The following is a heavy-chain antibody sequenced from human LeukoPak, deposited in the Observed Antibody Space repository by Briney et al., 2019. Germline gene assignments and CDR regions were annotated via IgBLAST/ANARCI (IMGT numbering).Heavy chain of an antibody. J-gene: IGHJ5*02. CDR1: GGTFSSYA. CDR3: ASSVYYDSSGYQS. V-gene: IGHV1-69*05. D-gene: IGHD3-22*01. Sequence: ASVRVSCKASGGTFSSYAISWVRQAPGQGLEWMGGIIPIFGTANYAQKFQGRVTITTDESTSTAYMELSSLRSEDTAVYYCASSVYYDSSGYQSWGQGTLVTVSS. CDR2: IIPIFGTA.